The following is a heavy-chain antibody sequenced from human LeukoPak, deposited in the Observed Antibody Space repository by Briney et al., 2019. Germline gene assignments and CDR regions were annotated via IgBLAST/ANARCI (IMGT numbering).Heavy chain of an antibody. CDR3: VPPAAGLRRTISTEYFQH. V-gene: IGHV3-48*03. D-gene: IGHD6-13*01. CDR2: ISGDSTTI. Sequence: PGGSLRLSCAAAGLSFSSYEMYWVRQAPGKGLEWVSYISGDSTTIYYADSVKSRFTISRDNAKNSLYLRMDSLRAEDTAIYYCVPPAAGLRRTISTEYFQHWGPGTLVTVSS. J-gene: IGHJ1*01. CDR1: GLSFSSYE.